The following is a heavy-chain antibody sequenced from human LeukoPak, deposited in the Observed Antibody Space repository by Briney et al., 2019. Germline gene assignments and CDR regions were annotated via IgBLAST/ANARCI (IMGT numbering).Heavy chain of an antibody. V-gene: IGHV1-18*01. Sequence: ASVKVSCKASGYTFTSYGISWVRQAPGQGLEWMGWISAYNGNTNYAQKLQGRVTMTTDTSTSTAYMELRSLRSDDTAVYYCARDGEDDPELSSTAFDIWGQGTMVTVSS. J-gene: IGHJ3*02. CDR3: ARDGEDDPELSSTAFDI. D-gene: IGHD3-16*02. CDR2: ISAYNGNT. CDR1: GYTFTSYG.